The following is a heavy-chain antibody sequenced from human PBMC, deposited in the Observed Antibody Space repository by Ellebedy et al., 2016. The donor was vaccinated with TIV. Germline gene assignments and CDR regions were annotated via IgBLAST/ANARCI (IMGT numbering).Heavy chain of an antibody. CDR3: TRLVDCSGGSCYLHFED. Sequence: GESLKISCAASGFTFSGSAIHWVRQASGKGLEWVGRIRSQANSYATAYAASVEGRFGISRDDSENTAYLQMNSLKTEDTAVYYCTRLVDCSGGSCYLHFEDWGQGTLVTVSS. J-gene: IGHJ4*02. CDR1: GFTFSGSA. D-gene: IGHD2-15*01. V-gene: IGHV3-73*01. CDR2: IRSQANSYAT.